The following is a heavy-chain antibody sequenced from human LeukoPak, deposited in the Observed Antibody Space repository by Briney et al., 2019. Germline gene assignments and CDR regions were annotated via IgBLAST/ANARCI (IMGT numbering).Heavy chain of an antibody. Sequence: GGSLRLSCAASGFTFSSYGMHWVRQAPGKGLEWVAVTWYDGSNKYYADSVKGRFTISKDNAKNTVYLQMNNLRAEDTAVYYCVSFYETYWGRGTLVTVSS. J-gene: IGHJ4*02. D-gene: IGHD2-2*01. CDR3: VSFYETY. CDR1: GFTFSSYG. V-gene: IGHV3-33*03. CDR2: TWYDGSNK.